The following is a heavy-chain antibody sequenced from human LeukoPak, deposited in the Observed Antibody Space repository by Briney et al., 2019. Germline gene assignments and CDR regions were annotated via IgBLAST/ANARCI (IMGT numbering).Heavy chain of an antibody. Sequence: PGGSLRLSCAASGFTFSSYGMHWVRQAPGKGLEWVAVIWYDGSNKYHADSVKGRFTISRDNSKNTLYLQMNSLRAEDTAVYYCARDHDILTGLDYWGQGTLVTVSS. V-gene: IGHV3-33*01. CDR3: ARDHDILTGLDY. CDR1: GFTFSSYG. D-gene: IGHD3-9*01. J-gene: IGHJ4*02. CDR2: IWYDGSNK.